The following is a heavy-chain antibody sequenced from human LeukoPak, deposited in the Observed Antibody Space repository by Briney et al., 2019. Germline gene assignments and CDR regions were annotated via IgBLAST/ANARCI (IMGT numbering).Heavy chain of an antibody. CDR1: GYTFTSYD. V-gene: IGHV1-8*02. Sequence: ASVKVSCKASGYTFTSYDINWVRQATGQGLEWMGWMNPNSGNTGYAQKFQGRVTMTEDTSTDTAYMELSSLRSEDTAVYYCATAPVVTAGDNSFFDYWGQGTLVTVSS. CDR2: MNPNSGNT. D-gene: IGHD5-24*01. J-gene: IGHJ4*02. CDR3: ATAPVVTAGDNSFFDY.